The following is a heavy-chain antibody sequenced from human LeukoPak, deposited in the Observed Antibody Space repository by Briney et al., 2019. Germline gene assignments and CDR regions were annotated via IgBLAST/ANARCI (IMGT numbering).Heavy chain of an antibody. Sequence: SETLSLTCAVYGGSFSGYYWSWIRQPPGKGLEWIGEINHSGSTNYNPSLKSRVTMSVDKSKNQFSLKLSSVTAADTAVYYCASRTGYCSSTSCYSFDSWGQGTLVTVPS. CDR3: ASRTGYCSSTSCYSFDS. CDR1: GGSFSGYY. J-gene: IGHJ4*02. D-gene: IGHD2-2*02. V-gene: IGHV4-34*01. CDR2: INHSGST.